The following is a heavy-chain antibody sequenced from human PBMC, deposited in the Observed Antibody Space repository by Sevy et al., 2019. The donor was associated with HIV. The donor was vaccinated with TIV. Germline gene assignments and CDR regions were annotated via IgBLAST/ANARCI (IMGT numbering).Heavy chain of an antibody. Sequence: GGSLRLSCAASGFTFYIYAMNWVRQAPGRGLEWVSTISGSGGSTYYADSVKGRFTISRDNSKNTLYLQMNSLRAEDTAVYYCAKGSYYYDSSGGGVFDYWGQGTLVTVSS. CDR3: AKGSYYYDSSGGGVFDY. D-gene: IGHD3-22*01. CDR2: ISGSGGST. CDR1: GFTFYIYA. J-gene: IGHJ4*02. V-gene: IGHV3-23*01.